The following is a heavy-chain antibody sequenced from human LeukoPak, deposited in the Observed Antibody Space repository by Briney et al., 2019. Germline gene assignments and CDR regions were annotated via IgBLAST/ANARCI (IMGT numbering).Heavy chain of an antibody. CDR3: ARVVAVAGTDWFDP. D-gene: IGHD6-19*01. V-gene: IGHV3-53*01. CDR2: IYSGGST. CDR1: GFIVSSNY. Sequence: GGSLRLSCAASGFIVSSNYMSWVRQAPGKGLEWVSVIYSGGSTYYADSVKGRFTISRDNSKNTLYLQMNSLRAEDTTVYYCARVVAVAGTDWFDPWGQGTLVTVSS. J-gene: IGHJ5*02.